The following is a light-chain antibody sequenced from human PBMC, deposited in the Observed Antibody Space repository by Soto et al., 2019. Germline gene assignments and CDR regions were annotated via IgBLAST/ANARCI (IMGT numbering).Light chain of an antibody. J-gene: IGLJ1*01. CDR3: SSYTSSSTLNV. V-gene: IGLV2-14*01. Sequence: QSALTQPASVSGSPRQSITISCTGASSDVGGYTYVSWYQQHPGKAPKLIIYEVNNRPSGVSHRFSGSKSGNTASLTISGLQAEDVADYYCSSYTSSSTLNVFGTGTKVTVL. CDR1: SSDVGGYTY. CDR2: EVN.